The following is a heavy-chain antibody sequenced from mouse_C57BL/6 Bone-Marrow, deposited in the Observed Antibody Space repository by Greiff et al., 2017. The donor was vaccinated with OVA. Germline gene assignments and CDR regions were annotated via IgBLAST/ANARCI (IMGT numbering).Heavy chain of an antibody. CDR1: GFTFSDFY. V-gene: IGHV7-1*01. J-gene: IGHJ2*01. CDR2: SRNKANDYTT. D-gene: IGHD4-1*01. CDR3: ARDAGWDGFDY. Sequence: EVHLVDSGGGLVQSGRSLRLSCAPSGFTFSDFYMEWVRQAPGKGLEWIAASRNKANDYTTEYSASVKGRFIVSRDTSQSILYLQMNALRAEDTAIYYCARDAGWDGFDYWGQGTTLTVSS.